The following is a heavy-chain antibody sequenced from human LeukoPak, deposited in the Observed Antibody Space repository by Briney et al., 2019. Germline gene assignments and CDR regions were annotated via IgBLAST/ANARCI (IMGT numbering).Heavy chain of an antibody. V-gene: IGHV3-48*04. D-gene: IGHD1-26*01. Sequence: PGGSLRLSCAASGFTFSDYSMNWVRQSPGKGLEWVSYISSVSNTIYYADSVKGRFTSSRDNAKSSLNLQMNSLRAEDTAVYYCARIARGNYYHFDYWGQGTLVTVSS. J-gene: IGHJ4*02. CDR2: ISSVSNTI. CDR1: GFTFSDYS. CDR3: ARIARGNYYHFDY.